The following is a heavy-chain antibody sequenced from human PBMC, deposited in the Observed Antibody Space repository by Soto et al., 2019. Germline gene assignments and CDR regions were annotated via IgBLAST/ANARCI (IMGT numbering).Heavy chain of an antibody. CDR2: IWYDGSNK. CDR1: GFTFSSYG. J-gene: IGHJ4*02. CDR3: ARDALRYFDWTDY. Sequence: QVQLVESGGGVVQPGRSLRLSCAASGFTFSSYGMHWVRQAPGKGLEWVAVIWYDGSNKYYADSVKGRFTISRDNSKNTLYLQMNSRRAEETAVYYCARDALRYFDWTDYWGQGTLVTVSS. D-gene: IGHD3-9*01. V-gene: IGHV3-33*01.